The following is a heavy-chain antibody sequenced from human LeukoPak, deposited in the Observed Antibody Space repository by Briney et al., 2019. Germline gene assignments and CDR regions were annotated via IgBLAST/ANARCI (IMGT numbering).Heavy chain of an antibody. CDR1: GFTFSGYP. J-gene: IGHJ4*02. CDR3: AKDDAPYSSSLFLHFDY. CDR2: ISYDGSNK. Sequence: GGSLRLSCAASGFTFSGYPIHWVRQAPGKGLEWVAVISYDGSNKYYADSVKGRFTISRDNSKSTLYLQMNSLRAEDTAVYHCAKDDAPYSSSLFLHFDYWGQGTLVTVSS. V-gene: IGHV3-30-3*02. D-gene: IGHD6-13*01.